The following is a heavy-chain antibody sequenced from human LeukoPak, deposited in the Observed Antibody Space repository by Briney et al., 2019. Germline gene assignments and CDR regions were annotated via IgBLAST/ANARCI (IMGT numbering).Heavy chain of an antibody. CDR1: GDSISSGAYY. Sequence: SETLSLTCTVSGDSISSGAYYWTWIRQLPGKALEWIGYINHSGDTYYNPSLKSRLTISIDTSKNQFSLKLTSVTAADTAVFYCARLYGTGWTYAFDIWGQGTMVTVSS. CDR2: INHSGDT. CDR3: ARLYGTGWTYAFDI. V-gene: IGHV4-31*03. D-gene: IGHD6-19*01. J-gene: IGHJ3*02.